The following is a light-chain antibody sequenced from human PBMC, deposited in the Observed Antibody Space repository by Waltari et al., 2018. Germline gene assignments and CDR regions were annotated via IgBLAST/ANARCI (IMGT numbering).Light chain of an antibody. CDR2: RDD. Sequence: QSVLTQPPSVSGAPGPRVTISCTGSNSNIGAGYDVHWYQQLPGSAPKLLIYRDDNRPSGVPGRFSGSKSGTSASLSVTGLRAEDEADYFCQSFDSGLSAVLFGGGTKLTVL. J-gene: IGLJ2*01. CDR1: NSNIGAGYD. CDR3: QSFDSGLSAVL. V-gene: IGLV1-40*01.